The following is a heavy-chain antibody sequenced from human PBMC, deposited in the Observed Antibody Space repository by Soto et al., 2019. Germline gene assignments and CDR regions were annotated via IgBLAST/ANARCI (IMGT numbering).Heavy chain of an antibody. CDR2: IYHSGST. D-gene: IGHD2-15*01. CDR3: ASGGYCSGGSCYSDYYGMDV. CDR1: GGSISSSNW. Sequence: SETLSLTCAVSGGSISSSNWWSWVRQPPGKGLEWIGEIYHSGSTNYNPSLKSRVTISVDKSKNQFSLKLSSVTAADTAVYYCASGGYCSGGSCYSDYYGMDVWGQGTKVTSP. J-gene: IGHJ6*02. V-gene: IGHV4-4*02.